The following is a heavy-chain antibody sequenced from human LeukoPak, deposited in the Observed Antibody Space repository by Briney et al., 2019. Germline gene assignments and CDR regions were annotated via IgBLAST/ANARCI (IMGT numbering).Heavy chain of an antibody. Sequence: GGSLRLSCAASGFTFSSYSMNWVRQAPGKGLEWVSSISSSSSYIYYADSVKGRFTISRDNAKNSLYLQMSSLRAEDTAVYYCARRFGTGTRNWYFDLWGRGTLVTVSS. V-gene: IGHV3-21*01. CDR2: ISSSSSYI. D-gene: IGHD1-7*01. J-gene: IGHJ2*01. CDR1: GFTFSSYS. CDR3: ARRFGTGTRNWYFDL.